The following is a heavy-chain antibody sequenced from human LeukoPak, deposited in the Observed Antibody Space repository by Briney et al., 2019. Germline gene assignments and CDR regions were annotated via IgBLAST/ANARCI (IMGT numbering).Heavy chain of an antibody. D-gene: IGHD5-24*01. Sequence: PGGSLRLSCAASGFTFSSYGMHWVRQAPGKGLEWVAVISYDGSNKYYADSVKGRFTISRDNSKNTLYLQMNSLRAEDTAVYYCARCRDGYNWEAQVDYWGQGTLVTVSS. V-gene: IGHV3-30*03. CDR1: GFTFSSYG. J-gene: IGHJ4*02. CDR3: ARCRDGYNWEAQVDY. CDR2: ISYDGSNK.